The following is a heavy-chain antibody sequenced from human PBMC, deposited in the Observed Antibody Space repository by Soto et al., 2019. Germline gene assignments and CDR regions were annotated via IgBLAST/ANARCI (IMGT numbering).Heavy chain of an antibody. CDR2: IYYSGST. CDR1: GGSISSYY. J-gene: IGHJ5*02. D-gene: IGHD2-15*01. V-gene: IGHV4-59*08. CDR3: ARYRCSGGSCYQNNWFDP. Sequence: SETLSLTCTVSGGSISSYYWSWIRQPPGKGLEWIGYIYYSGSTNYNPSLKSRVTISVDTSKNQFSLKLSSVTAADTAVYYCARYRCSGGSCYQNNWFDPWGQGTLVTVSS.